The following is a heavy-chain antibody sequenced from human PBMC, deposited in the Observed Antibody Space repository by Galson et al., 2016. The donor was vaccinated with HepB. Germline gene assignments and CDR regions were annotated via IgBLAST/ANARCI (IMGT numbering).Heavy chain of an antibody. CDR3: VRDHAPPGSLRFSSSWSRPRNDL. CDR1: GFTFSSYW. V-gene: IGHV3-74*01. J-gene: IGHJ5*02. CDR2: INGPGTDT. D-gene: IGHD6-13*01. Sequence: SLRLSCAASGFTFSSYWMHWVRQAPGKGLMWVSRINGPGTDTIYADSVKGRFGISRDNAKNMVFLEMTNLTDEDTAVYYCVRDHAPPGSLRFSSSWSRPRNDLWGQGTLVTVSS.